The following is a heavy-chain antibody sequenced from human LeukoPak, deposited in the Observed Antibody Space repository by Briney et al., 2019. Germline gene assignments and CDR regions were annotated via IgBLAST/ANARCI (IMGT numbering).Heavy chain of an antibody. D-gene: IGHD3-3*01. V-gene: IGHV4-34*01. CDR1: GGSFSGYY. CDR3: ARERLGLEWLFISPYYYYMDV. CDR2: INHSGST. J-gene: IGHJ6*03. Sequence: PSETLSPTCAVYGGSFSGYYWSWIRQPPGKGLEWIGEINHSGSTNYNPSLKSRVTISVDTSKNQFSLKLSSVTAADTAVYYCARERLGLEWLFISPYYYYMDVWGKGTTVTVSS.